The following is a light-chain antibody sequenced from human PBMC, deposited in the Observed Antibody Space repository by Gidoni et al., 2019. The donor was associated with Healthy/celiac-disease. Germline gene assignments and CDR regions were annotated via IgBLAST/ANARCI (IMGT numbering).Light chain of an antibody. J-gene: IGKJ2*01. Sequence: EIVLTQSPGTLSLSPGERATLSCRASQSVSSSYLAWYQQKPGQAPRFLIYGASSRATGIPDRFSGSGSGTDFTLTISRLEPEEFAVYYCQQYGSSPQTFGQGTKLEIK. CDR1: QSVSSSY. CDR3: QQYGSSPQT. V-gene: IGKV3-20*01. CDR2: GAS.